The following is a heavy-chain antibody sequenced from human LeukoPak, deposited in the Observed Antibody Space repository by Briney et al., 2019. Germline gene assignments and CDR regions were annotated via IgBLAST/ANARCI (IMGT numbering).Heavy chain of an antibody. CDR3: AKGSRGNYDY. J-gene: IGHJ4*02. Sequence: GGSLRLSCAASGFTFNSYAMAWVRQAPDKELEWVSSIIDSGISTYYADSVKGRFTISRDKSKNTLYLQINSLRAEDTAVYYCAKGSRGNYDYWGRGTLVTVSS. D-gene: IGHD1-26*01. CDR1: GFTFNSYA. CDR2: IIDSGIST. V-gene: IGHV3-23*01.